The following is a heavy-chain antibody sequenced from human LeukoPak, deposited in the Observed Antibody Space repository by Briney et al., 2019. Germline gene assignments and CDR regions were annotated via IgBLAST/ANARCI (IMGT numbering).Heavy chain of an antibody. D-gene: IGHD2-8*01. V-gene: IGHV4-4*07. CDR2: IYTSGST. CDR3: ARSLGYCTNGVCKYYFDY. CDR1: GGSISSYY. Sequence: SETLSLTCTVSGGSISSYYWSWIRQPAGKGLEWIGRIYTSGSTNYNPSLKSRVTMSVDTSKNQLSLKLSSVTAADTAVYYCARSLGYCTNGVCKYYFDYWGQGTLVTVSS. J-gene: IGHJ4*02.